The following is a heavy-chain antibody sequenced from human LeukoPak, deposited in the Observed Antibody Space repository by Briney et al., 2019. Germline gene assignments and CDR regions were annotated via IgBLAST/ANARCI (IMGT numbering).Heavy chain of an antibody. D-gene: IGHD6-13*01. CDR1: GGTFSSYA. V-gene: IGHV1-69*04. Sequence: GASVKVSCKASGGTFSSYAISWVRQAPGQGLEWMGRIIPILGIANYAQKFQGRVTITADKSTSTAYMELSSLRSVDTAVYYCAKTADLIAAAGSDYFQHWGQGTLVTVSS. CDR2: IIPILGIA. CDR3: AKTADLIAAAGSDYFQH. J-gene: IGHJ1*01.